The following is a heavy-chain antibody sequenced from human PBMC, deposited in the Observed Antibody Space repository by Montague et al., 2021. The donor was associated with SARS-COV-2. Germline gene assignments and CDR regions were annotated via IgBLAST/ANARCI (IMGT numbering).Heavy chain of an antibody. D-gene: IGHD6-19*01. V-gene: IGHV6-1*01. CDR1: GDSVSSNSAA. Sequence: CAISGDSVSSNSAAWNWIRQSPSRGLEWLGRTYYRSKWYNEYAVSVNSRITINPDTSKNQFSLQVNSVTPEDTAVYCCARGADRYYFYGMGVWGQGTTVTVSS. J-gene: IGHJ6*02. CDR3: ARGADRYYFYGMGV. CDR2: TYYRSKWYN.